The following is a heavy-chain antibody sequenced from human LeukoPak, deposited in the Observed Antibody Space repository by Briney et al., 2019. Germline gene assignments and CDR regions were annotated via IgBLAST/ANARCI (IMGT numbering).Heavy chain of an antibody. J-gene: IGHJ5*02. D-gene: IGHD5-12*01. CDR2: ISGSGGST. CDR1: GFTFSSYA. CDR3: AKVTTTLWLSPHIYNWFDP. V-gene: IGHV3-23*01. Sequence: GGSLRLSCAASGFTFSSYAMSWVRQAPGKGLEWVSAISGSGGSTYYADSVKGRFTISRDNSKNTLYLQMNSLRAEDTAVYYCAKVTTTLWLSPHIYNWFDPWGQGTLVTVSS.